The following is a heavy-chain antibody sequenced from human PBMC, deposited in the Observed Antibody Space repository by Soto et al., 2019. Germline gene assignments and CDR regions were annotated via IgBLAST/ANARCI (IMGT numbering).Heavy chain of an antibody. CDR2: VYSSGGT. D-gene: IGHD3-3*01. CDR3: ARGQRFSDWFDT. CDR1: GGSMSSYY. J-gene: IGHJ5*02. V-gene: IGHV4-4*07. Sequence: QVHLQQSGPGLVNPSETLSLTCTVSGGSMSSYYWTWLRQPAGQGLEWIGRVYSSGGTHYNPSLQSLVTISLDTSKNQFSLRLLSVTDADTAVYYCARGQRFSDWFDTLGQGTLVTVSS.